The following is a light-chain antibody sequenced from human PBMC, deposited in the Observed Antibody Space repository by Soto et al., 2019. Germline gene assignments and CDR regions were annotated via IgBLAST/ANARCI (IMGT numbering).Light chain of an antibody. CDR2: DAS. J-gene: IGKJ4*01. CDR3: QQYDDLPLT. V-gene: IGKV1-33*01. CDR1: QDIINY. Sequence: DIQMTQSPSSLSASVGDRVTITFQASQDIINYLNCYQQKPGKAPDLLIYDASNLETGVPSRFSGHGSGTDFTFTISSLQPEDIATYFCQQYDDLPLTFGGGTTVEIK.